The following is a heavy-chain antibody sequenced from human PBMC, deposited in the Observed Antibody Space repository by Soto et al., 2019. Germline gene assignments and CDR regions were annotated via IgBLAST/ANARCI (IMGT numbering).Heavy chain of an antibody. V-gene: IGHV1-69*06. Sequence: QVQLEQCGAVVKKPGSSVKVSCKASGGTLSDHGVAWLRQAPGQGLEWMGGTIPVFNTAKYAQKFQARVTVTADKFTNTAYMALSSLRSEDTAFYFCARGVYGSGNYYTGPSAFDIWGQGTMVIVSS. J-gene: IGHJ3*02. D-gene: IGHD3-10*01. CDR2: TIPVFNTA. CDR3: ARGVYGSGNYYTGPSAFDI. CDR1: GGTLSDHG.